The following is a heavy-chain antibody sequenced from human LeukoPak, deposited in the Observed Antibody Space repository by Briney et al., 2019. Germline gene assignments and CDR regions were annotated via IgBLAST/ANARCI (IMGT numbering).Heavy chain of an antibody. D-gene: IGHD2-2*02. CDR1: GFTFSSYA. CDR3: AKGQYCSSTSCYTVSGY. Sequence: GGSLRLSCAASGFTFSSYAMSWVRQAPGNGLEWVSAISGSGGSTYYADSVKGRFTISRDNSKNTLYLQMNSLRAEDTAVYYCAKGQYCSSTSCYTVSGYWGQGTLVTVSS. CDR2: ISGSGGST. V-gene: IGHV3-23*01. J-gene: IGHJ4*02.